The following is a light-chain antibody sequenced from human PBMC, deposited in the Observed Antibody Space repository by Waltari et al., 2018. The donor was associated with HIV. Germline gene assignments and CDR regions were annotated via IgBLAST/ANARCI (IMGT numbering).Light chain of an antibody. CDR3: AAWDENLNGL. Sequence: QSVLTQPPSASGTPGQRVTISCSGSSSNIGTNTVHWYQPLPGSAPKLLIYSNNPRPSGVPDRFSAAKSGTSASLAICGLRSEDEAEYYCAAWDENLNGLFGGGTKLTVL. CDR1: SSNIGTNT. V-gene: IGLV1-44*01. CDR2: SNN. J-gene: IGLJ3*02.